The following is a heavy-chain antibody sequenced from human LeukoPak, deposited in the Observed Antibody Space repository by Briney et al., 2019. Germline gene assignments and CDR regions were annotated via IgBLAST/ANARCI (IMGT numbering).Heavy chain of an antibody. V-gene: IGHV1-24*01. D-gene: IGHD3-3*01. Sequence: EASVKVSCKVSGYTLTELSMHWVRQAPGKGLEWMGGFDPEDGETIYAQKFQGRVTMTEDTSTDTAYMELSSLRSEDTAVYYCATFLGLSFVFDYWGQGTLVTVSS. CDR2: FDPEDGET. J-gene: IGHJ4*02. CDR1: GYTLTELS. CDR3: ATFLGLSFVFDY.